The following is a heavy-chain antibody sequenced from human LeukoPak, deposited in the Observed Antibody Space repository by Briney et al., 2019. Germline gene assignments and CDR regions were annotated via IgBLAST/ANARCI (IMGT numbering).Heavy chain of an antibody. Sequence: PWGSLRLSCAASGFTFSSYWMHWVRQAPGKGLVWVSRINSDGSSTTYADSVKGRFTTSRDNAKNTLYLQMNSLRAEDTAVYYCARAKRDAYNSFDYWGQGTLVTASS. D-gene: IGHD5-24*01. J-gene: IGHJ4*02. CDR3: ARAKRDAYNSFDY. CDR2: INSDGSST. V-gene: IGHV3-74*01. CDR1: GFTFSSYW.